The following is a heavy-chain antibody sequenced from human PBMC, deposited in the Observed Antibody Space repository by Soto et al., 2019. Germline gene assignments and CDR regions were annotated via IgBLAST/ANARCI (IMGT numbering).Heavy chain of an antibody. CDR3: AHKLGRSSYDRRGWDFDY. CDR2: IYWNDDK. D-gene: IGHD3-22*01. J-gene: IGHJ4*02. V-gene: IGHV2-5*01. Sequence: QITLKESGPALVKPTQTLTLTCTVSGVSVSTNGVGVGWLRQPPGNAPEGLRIIYWNDDKRYSPSLRSRLSITKDTSKNQLVLTVTNVDPADTATYYCAHKLGRSSYDRRGWDFDYWGQATLVSVSS. CDR1: GVSVSTNGVG.